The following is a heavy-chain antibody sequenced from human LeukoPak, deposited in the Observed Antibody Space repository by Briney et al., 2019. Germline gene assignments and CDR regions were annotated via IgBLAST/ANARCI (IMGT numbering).Heavy chain of an antibody. CDR2: IYYNGNT. CDR1: GFTVSSNY. J-gene: IGHJ4*02. CDR3: ASTHAGRYYTTFDY. Sequence: GSLRLSCAASGFTVSSNYMSWIRQPPKKGLEWIGAIYYNGNTYYNRSLRSRVTMSVDTSKNQFSLKLNSVTAADTAVYYCASTHAGRYYTTFDYWGQGALVTVSS. D-gene: IGHD3-10*01. V-gene: IGHV4-59*04.